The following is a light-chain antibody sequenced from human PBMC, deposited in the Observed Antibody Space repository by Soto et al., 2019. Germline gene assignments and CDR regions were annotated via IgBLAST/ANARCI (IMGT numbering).Light chain of an antibody. J-gene: IGKJ4*01. Sequence: EIVMTQSPATLSVSPGERATLSCRASQSVNSNLAWYQQKPGQAPRLLIYDASTRVTGIPARFSGSGSGTEFTLTISRLQSEDFAVYYCQQYNNWPPLTFGGGTKVEIK. V-gene: IGKV3-15*01. CDR1: QSVNSN. CDR3: QQYNNWPPLT. CDR2: DAS.